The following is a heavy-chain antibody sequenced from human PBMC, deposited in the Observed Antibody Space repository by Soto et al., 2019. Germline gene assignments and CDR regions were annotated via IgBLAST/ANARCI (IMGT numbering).Heavy chain of an antibody. Sequence: SETLSLTCSVSGGSFSGYYWSWIRQPPGKGLEWIGEINHSGSTNYNPSLKSRVTISVDTSKNQFSLKLSSVTAADTAVYYCARVRPIRGMDVWGQGTTVTVSS. J-gene: IGHJ6*02. CDR1: GGSFSGYY. CDR3: ARVRPIRGMDV. V-gene: IGHV4-34*01. CDR2: INHSGST.